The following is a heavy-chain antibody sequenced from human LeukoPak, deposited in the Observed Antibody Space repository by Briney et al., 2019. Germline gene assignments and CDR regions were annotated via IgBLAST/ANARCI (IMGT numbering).Heavy chain of an antibody. V-gene: IGHV3-48*03. D-gene: IGHD3-3*01. CDR2: ISSSGSTI. J-gene: IGHJ6*03. Sequence: HPGGSLRLSCAASGFTFSSYEMNWVRQAPGKGLEWVSYISSSGSTIYYADSVEGRFTISRDNAKNSLYLQMNSLRAEDTAVYYCARAPYTIFGAMDVWGKGTTVTVSS. CDR3: ARAPYTIFGAMDV. CDR1: GFTFSSYE.